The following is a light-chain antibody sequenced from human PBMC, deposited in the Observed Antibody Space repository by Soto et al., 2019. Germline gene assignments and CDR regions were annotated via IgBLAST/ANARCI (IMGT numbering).Light chain of an antibody. CDR1: PSVTNY. J-gene: IGKJ5*01. CDR2: GAF. V-gene: IGKV3-11*01. Sequence: EIVLTQSPATLSLSPGERATLSCRASPSVTNYLAWYQQKPGQPPRLLIYGAFNRAAGIPARFSGSVSGTDSTLTISSLEPEDSAVYYCQQRNIWPPVTFGQGTRLEIK. CDR3: QQRNIWPPVT.